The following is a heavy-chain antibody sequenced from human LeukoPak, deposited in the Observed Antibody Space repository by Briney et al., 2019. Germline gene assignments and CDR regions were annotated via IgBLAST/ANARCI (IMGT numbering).Heavy chain of an antibody. D-gene: IGHD4-17*01. V-gene: IGHV4-39*01. J-gene: IGHJ4*02. CDR2: IYYSGST. CDR3: ASHRDYENFDY. CDR1: GGSISSSSYY. Sequence: SETLSLTCTVSGGSISSSSYYWGWIRQPPGKGLEWIGSIYYSGSTYYNPSLKSRVTISVDTSKDQFSLKLSSVTAADAAVYYCASHRDYENFDYWGQGTLVTVSS.